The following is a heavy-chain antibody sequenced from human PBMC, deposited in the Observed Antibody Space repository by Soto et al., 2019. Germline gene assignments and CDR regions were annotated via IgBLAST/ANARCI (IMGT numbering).Heavy chain of an antibody. CDR1: GFTFRRNN. J-gene: IGHJ4*02. CDR2: ISSSGDYL. V-gene: IGHV3-21*01. CDR3: VRGVEDEDGAEAPWFFLEN. D-gene: IGHD3-3*01. Sequence: PGGSLRLSCAASGFTFRRNNMNWVRQAPGKGLEWVASISSSGDYLYYADSVKGRFIISRDNFQISLFLQMNNLRADDTAVYYCVRGVEDEDGAEAPWFFLENWGQGTPVTVSS.